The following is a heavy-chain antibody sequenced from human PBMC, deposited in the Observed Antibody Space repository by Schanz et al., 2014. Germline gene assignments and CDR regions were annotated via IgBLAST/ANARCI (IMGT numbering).Heavy chain of an antibody. J-gene: IGHJ2*01. CDR3: ATVGSETYSIYWYFDL. V-gene: IGHV3-64*04. Sequence: VHLVESGGGLVQPGGSLRLSCSASGFTFRTFAMHWVRQAPGKGLEYVSAITSNGGSTFYADSVKGRFTISRDNSKNTLYLQMNSLRTEDTAVYYCATVGSETYSIYWYFDLWGRGTLVTVSS. CDR2: ITSNGGST. CDR1: GFTFRTFA. D-gene: IGHD3-10*01.